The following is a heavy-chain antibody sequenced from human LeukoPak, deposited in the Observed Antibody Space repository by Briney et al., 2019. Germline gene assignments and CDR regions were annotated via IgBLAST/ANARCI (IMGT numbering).Heavy chain of an antibody. CDR1: GGSISSGDYY. D-gene: IGHD3-10*01. V-gene: IGHV4-30-4*01. J-gene: IGHJ5*02. CDR2: IHYSGST. Sequence: SETLSLTCTVSGGSISSGDYYWSWIRQPPGKGLEWIGCIHYSGSTYYNPSLKSRVTISVDTSKNQFSLKLSSVTAADTAVYYCARDNYYGSGYNWFDPWGQGTLVTVSS. CDR3: ARDNYYGSGYNWFDP.